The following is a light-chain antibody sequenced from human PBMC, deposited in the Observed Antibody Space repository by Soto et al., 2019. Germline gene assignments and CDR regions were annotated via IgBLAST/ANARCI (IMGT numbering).Light chain of an antibody. Sequence: EIVLTQSPGTLSSSPGERATLSCRASQSVSSSHLAWYQQKPGQAPRLLIYGASSRATGIPDRFSGSGSGTDFTLTISRLEPEDFAVYFCQQYCDSPRYTFGQGTKLEI. CDR2: GAS. J-gene: IGKJ2*01. CDR1: QSVSSSH. V-gene: IGKV3-20*01. CDR3: QQYCDSPRYT.